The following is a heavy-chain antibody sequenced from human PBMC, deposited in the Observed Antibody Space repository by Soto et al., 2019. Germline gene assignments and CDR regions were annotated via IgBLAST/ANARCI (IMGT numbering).Heavy chain of an antibody. D-gene: IGHD6-13*01. CDR2: IFSNDEK. Sequence: QVTVKESGPVLVKPTETLTLTCTVSGFSLRNAGLGVSWIRQPPGKALEWLAHIFSNDEKSYSTSLKSRLTISKDTSRSQVVIIMTNMDPVDTATYYCASTYSTSWYWFDHWGQGTLVTVSS. V-gene: IGHV2-26*04. J-gene: IGHJ5*02. CDR1: GFSLRNAGLG. CDR3: ASTYSTSWYWFDH.